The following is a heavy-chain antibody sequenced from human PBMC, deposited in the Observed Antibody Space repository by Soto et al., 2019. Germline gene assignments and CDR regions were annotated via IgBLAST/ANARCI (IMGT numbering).Heavy chain of an antibody. Sequence: QVQLVQSGAEVKKPGSSVKVSCKASGGTFSSFTISWVRQAPGQGLEWMGGIIPIYGTANYAQKIQGRVTITAEASTRTVYMELSSLRAEDTAVYYCAKDRPADWESYSSSAMDVWGQGTTVTVSS. CDR2: IIPIYGTA. CDR3: AKDRPADWESYSSSAMDV. D-gene: IGHD1-26*01. V-gene: IGHV1-69*01. CDR1: GGTFSSFT. J-gene: IGHJ6*02.